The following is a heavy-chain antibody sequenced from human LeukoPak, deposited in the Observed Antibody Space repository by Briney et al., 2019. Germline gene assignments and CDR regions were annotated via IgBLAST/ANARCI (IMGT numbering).Heavy chain of an antibody. CDR1: GYTFTSYD. CDR3: ARARRAARPIIVGY. V-gene: IGHV1-8*01. CDR2: MNPNSGNT. D-gene: IGHD6-6*01. J-gene: IGHJ4*02. Sequence: ASVKVSCKASGYTFTSYDINWVRQATGQGLEWMGWMNPNSGNTGYAQKFQGRVTMTRNTSISTAYMELSSLGSEDTAVYYCARARRAARPIIVGYWGQGTLVTVSS.